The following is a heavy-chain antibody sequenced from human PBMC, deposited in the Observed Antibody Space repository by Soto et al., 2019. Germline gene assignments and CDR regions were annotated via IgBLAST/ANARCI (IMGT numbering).Heavy chain of an antibody. D-gene: IGHD3-22*01. J-gene: IGHJ4*02. Sequence: QVQLVESGGGVVQPGRSLRLSCAASGFTFSSYGMHWVRQAPGKGLEWVAVISYDGSNKYYADSVKGRFTISRDNTKNTLYLQMNRLRAEDTDVYYCAEGTHDSSSSDIGLIDYWGQGTLVTVSS. CDR3: AEGTHDSSSSDIGLIDY. CDR1: GFTFSSYG. V-gene: IGHV3-30*18. CDR2: ISYDGSNK.